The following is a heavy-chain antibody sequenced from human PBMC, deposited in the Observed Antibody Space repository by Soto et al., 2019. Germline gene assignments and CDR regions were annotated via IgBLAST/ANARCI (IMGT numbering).Heavy chain of an antibody. V-gene: IGHV3-30*18. CDR3: AKDGRHNFDY. J-gene: IGHJ4*02. CDR2: MSYDGSNE. CDR1: GFTFSHYA. Sequence: QVQLVESGGGVVQPGRSLRLSCAASGFTFSHYAMHWVRQAPGKGLEWVALMSYDGSNEYYEDSVKGRFTISRDNSKNTLYLQMNSLRDEDTAVYYYAKDGRHNFDYWGQGTLVTVSS.